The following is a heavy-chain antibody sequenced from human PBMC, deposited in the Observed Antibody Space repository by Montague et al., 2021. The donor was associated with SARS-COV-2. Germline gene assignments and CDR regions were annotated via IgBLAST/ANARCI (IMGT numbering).Heavy chain of an antibody. Sequence: SETLSLTCTVSGGSITSSSYYWGWIRQPPGKGLEWIGSIYYSGSTYYNPSLKSRVTISVDTSKNQFSLKLSSVTAADTAVYYCARGEYSSSWYGPKNWFDPWGQGTLVTVSS. CDR3: ARGEYSSSWYGPKNWFDP. CDR1: GGSITSSSYY. D-gene: IGHD6-13*01. CDR2: IYYSGST. V-gene: IGHV4-39*07. J-gene: IGHJ5*02.